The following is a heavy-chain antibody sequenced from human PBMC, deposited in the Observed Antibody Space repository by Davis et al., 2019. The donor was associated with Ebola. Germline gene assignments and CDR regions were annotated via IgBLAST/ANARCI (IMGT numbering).Heavy chain of an antibody. J-gene: IGHJ6*04. Sequence: GESLKISCVASGFTFTTYSMSWVRQAPGKALEWVSSISSDSDYIYYADSAKGRFTISRDNAKNSLFLQMDSLRAEDTAVYYCAREYYYYYGMDVWGKGTTVTVSS. V-gene: IGHV3-21*01. CDR3: AREYYYYYGMDV. CDR1: GFTFTTYS. CDR2: ISSDSDYI.